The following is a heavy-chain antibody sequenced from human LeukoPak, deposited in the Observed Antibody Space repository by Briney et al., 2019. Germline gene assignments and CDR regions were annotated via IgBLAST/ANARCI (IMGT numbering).Heavy chain of an antibody. D-gene: IGHD3-3*01. CDR1: GYSFTSYW. J-gene: IGHJ4*02. CDR2: IYPGDSDT. Sequence: GESPKISCKGSGYSFTSYWIGWVRQMPGKGLEWMGIIYPGDSDTRYSPSFQGQVTISADKSISTAYLQWSSLKASDTAMYYCARLPYYDFWSGGYFDYWGQGTLVTVSS. CDR3: ARLPYYDFWSGGYFDY. V-gene: IGHV5-51*01.